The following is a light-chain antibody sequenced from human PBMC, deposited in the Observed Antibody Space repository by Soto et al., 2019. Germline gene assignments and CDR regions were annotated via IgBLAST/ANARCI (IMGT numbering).Light chain of an antibody. Sequence: DIVLTQSPDSLAVSLGERATINCKSSQNLLYGSVNQNYVTWYQQKPGQPPKLLIYWASTRESGVPDRFSGSGSGTDFTLTISSLQAEDVAVYYCHQYYSTPRTFGQGTKVDIK. CDR2: WAS. CDR3: HQYYSTPRT. CDR1: QNLLYGSVNQNY. J-gene: IGKJ1*01. V-gene: IGKV4-1*01.